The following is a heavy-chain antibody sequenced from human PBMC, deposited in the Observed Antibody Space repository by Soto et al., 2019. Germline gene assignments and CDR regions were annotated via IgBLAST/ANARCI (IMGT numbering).Heavy chain of an antibody. V-gene: IGHV4-59*01. CDR2: IYYSGST. CDR1: GGSISSYY. Sequence: QVQLQESGPGLVKPSETLSLTCTVSGGSISSYYWSWIRQPPGKGLEWIGYIYYSGSTNYNPSLMRRRAISLETSTNHHSLQLSTVAAAATAVDYCATARRADYYYGMDVWGQGTTVTVSS. J-gene: IGHJ6*02. CDR3: ATARRADYYYGMDV.